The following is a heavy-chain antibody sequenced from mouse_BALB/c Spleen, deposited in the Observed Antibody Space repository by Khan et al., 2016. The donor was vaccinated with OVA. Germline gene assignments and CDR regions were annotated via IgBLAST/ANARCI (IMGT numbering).Heavy chain of an antibody. CDR1: GYSFTIYY. CDR2: VNPNNGDT. Sequence: VQLQQSGPDLVKPGASVKISCKASGYSFTIYYMTWVKQSHGKSPEWIGRVNPNNGDTNYNQNFKGKAILTVDKSSNTAYMELRSLTSEDSAGFYCARGYECFPYWGQGTLVTVSA. D-gene: IGHD2-12*01. J-gene: IGHJ3*01. CDR3: ARGYECFPY. V-gene: IGHV1-26*01.